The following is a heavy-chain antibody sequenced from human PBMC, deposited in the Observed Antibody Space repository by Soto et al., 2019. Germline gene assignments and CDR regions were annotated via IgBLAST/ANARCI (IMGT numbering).Heavy chain of an antibody. V-gene: IGHV3-33*01. CDR2: IWYDGSNK. D-gene: IGHD6-25*01. Sequence: GGSLRLSCAASGFTFSSYGMHWVRQAPGKGLEWVAVIWYDGSNKYYADSVKGRFTISRDNSKNTLYLRMNSLRAEDTTVYYCGRAISSGWNGDYYYYLAVWAKGPRSPSP. CDR3: GRAISSGWNGDYYYYLAV. CDR1: GFTFSSYG. J-gene: IGHJ6*03.